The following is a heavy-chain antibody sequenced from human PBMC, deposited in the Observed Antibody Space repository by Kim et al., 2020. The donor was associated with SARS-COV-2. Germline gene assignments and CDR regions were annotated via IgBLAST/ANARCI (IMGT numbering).Heavy chain of an antibody. D-gene: IGHD5-12*01. CDR1: GFTFSSYS. CDR2: ISSSSSTI. J-gene: IGHJ4*02. CDR3: ARAGGGYSGYDSFDY. V-gene: IGHV3-48*02. Sequence: GGSLRLSCAASGFTFSSYSMNWVRQAPGKGLEWVSYISSSSSTIYYADPVKGRFTISRDNAKNSLYLQMNSLRDEDTAVYYCARAGGGYSGYDSFDYWGQGTLVTVSS.